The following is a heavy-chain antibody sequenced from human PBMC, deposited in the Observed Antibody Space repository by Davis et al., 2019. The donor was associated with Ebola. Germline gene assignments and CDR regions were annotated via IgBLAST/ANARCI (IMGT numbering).Heavy chain of an antibody. V-gene: IGHV3-9*01. CDR1: GFTFDDYA. CDR3: AKPGTAMGLGYLFDY. D-gene: IGHD5-18*01. CDR2: ISWNSGSI. Sequence: SLKISCAASGFTFDDYAMHWVRQAPGKGLEWVSGISWNSGSIGYADSVKGRFTISRDNAKNSLYLQMNSLRAEDTALYYCAKPGTAMGLGYLFDYWGQGTLVTVSS. J-gene: IGHJ4*02.